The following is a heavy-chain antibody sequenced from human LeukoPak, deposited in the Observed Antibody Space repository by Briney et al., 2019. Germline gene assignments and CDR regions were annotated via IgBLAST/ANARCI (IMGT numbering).Heavy chain of an antibody. CDR2: IYHSGNT. V-gene: IGHV4-59*12. Sequence: KPSETLSLTSTVSGGLIRTYYWSWIRQPPGKGLEWMGYIYHSGNTDYNPSLKSRVTISVDSSKNQFSLKLSSVTAADTAVYYCARDAAADYWGQGTLVSVSS. CDR3: ARDAAADY. D-gene: IGHD2-2*01. J-gene: IGHJ4*02. CDR1: GGLIRTYY.